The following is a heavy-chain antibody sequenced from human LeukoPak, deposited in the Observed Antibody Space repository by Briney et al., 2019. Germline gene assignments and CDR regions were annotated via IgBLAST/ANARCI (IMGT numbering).Heavy chain of an antibody. V-gene: IGHV4-30-2*01. CDR1: GGSISSGGYY. J-gene: IGHJ4*02. Sequence: PSQTLSLTCTVSGGSISSGGYYWSWIRQPPGKGLEWIGYIYHSGSTYYNPSLKSRVTISVDRSKNQFSLKLSSVTAADTAVYYCARDPRPFLGFRLGVWGQGTLVTVSS. CDR2: IYHSGST. D-gene: IGHD3-3*01. CDR3: ARDPRPFLGFRLGV.